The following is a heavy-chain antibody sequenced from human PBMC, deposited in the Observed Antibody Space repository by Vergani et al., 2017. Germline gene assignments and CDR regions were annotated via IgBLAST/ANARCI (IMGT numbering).Heavy chain of an antibody. CDR1: EYSFGNYW. CDR2: IYPADSDT. V-gene: IGHV5-51*01. D-gene: IGHD1-1*01. Sequence: VQLVESAGGVVQPGESLKISCKGSEYSFGNYWIGWVRQMPGKGLEWMGIIYPADSDTRYSPSFQGQVTISADKSISTAFLQWDSLKASDTALYYCARHTTYTDSWGQGTLVTVSS. CDR3: ARHTTYTDS. J-gene: IGHJ4*02.